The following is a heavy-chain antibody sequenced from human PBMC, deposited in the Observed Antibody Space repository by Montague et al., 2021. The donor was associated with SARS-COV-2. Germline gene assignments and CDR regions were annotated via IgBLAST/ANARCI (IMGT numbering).Heavy chain of an antibody. CDR3: AKEQYSSSWSDFDY. D-gene: IGHD6-13*01. CDR1: GFTFSTYP. Sequence: SLRLSCAASGFTFSTYPMHWVRQAPGKGLKWLVVISYDGSKKDYADSVKGRFTISRDNSENMLYLQMNSLGAEDTAVYYCAKEQYSSSWSDFDYWGQGTVVAVSS. J-gene: IGHJ4*02. CDR2: ISYDGSKK. V-gene: IGHV3-30*04.